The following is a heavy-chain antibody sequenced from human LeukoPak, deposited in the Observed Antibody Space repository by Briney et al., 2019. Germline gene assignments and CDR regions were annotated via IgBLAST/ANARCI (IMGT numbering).Heavy chain of an antibody. CDR2: IWNDGSKK. Sequence: GGSLRLSCAASGFSFSTFGMHWARRAPGKGLEWVAVIWNDGSKKFYAESVKGRFTMSRDNSQNTLYLQMNRLRAEDTAVYYCGRDSLGGDYWGQGTLVTVSS. CDR1: GFSFSTFG. CDR3: GRDSLGGDY. D-gene: IGHD3-16*01. J-gene: IGHJ4*02. V-gene: IGHV3-33*08.